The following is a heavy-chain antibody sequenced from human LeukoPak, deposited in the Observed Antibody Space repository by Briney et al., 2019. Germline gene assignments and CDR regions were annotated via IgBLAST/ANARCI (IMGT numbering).Heavy chain of an antibody. CDR2: ISSDGSST. Sequence: GGSLRLSCAASGFXFSSYWMHWVRQAPGKGLVWVSRISSDGSSTGYADSVKGRFTISRDNAKNTLYLQINSLRAEDTAVYYCARDYGGLGYWGQGTLVTVSS. CDR1: GFXFSSYW. V-gene: IGHV3-74*01. CDR3: ARDYGGLGY. J-gene: IGHJ4*02. D-gene: IGHD3-16*01.